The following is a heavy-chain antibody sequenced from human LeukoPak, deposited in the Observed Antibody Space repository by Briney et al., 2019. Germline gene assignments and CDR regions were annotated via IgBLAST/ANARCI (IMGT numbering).Heavy chain of an antibody. V-gene: IGHV1-2*02. CDR3: ARDGGWYQLLWWFDP. D-gene: IGHD2-2*01. J-gene: IGHJ5*02. CDR2: INPNSGDT. Sequence: AASVKVSCKASVYTFTGYYMQGVRQAPGRGLEGRVCINPNSGDTQYAQKSQGRLTMTRDTSISTAYTEVSRLRFDDTAVYYCARDGGWYQLLWWFDPWGQGTLVTVSS. CDR1: VYTFTGYY.